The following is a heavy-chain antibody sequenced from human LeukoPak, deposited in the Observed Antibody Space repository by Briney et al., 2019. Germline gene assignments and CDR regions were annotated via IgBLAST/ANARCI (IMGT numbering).Heavy chain of an antibody. CDR1: GGTFSSYA. J-gene: IGHJ4*02. Sequence: SVTVSCKASGGTFSSYAISWVRQAPGQGLEWMGGIIPIFGTANYAQKFQGRVTITADESTSTAYMELSSLRSEDTAVYYCARGGVTSYGAFDYRGQGTLVTVSS. CDR3: ARGGVTSYGAFDY. V-gene: IGHV1-69*13. CDR2: IIPIFGTA. D-gene: IGHD4/OR15-4a*01.